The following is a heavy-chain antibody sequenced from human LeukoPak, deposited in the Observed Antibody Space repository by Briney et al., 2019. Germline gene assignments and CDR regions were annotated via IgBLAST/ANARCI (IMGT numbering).Heavy chain of an antibody. D-gene: IGHD3-10*01. V-gene: IGHV4-59*11. CDR2: ITNSGTT. J-gene: IGHJ5*02. CDR3: ARDSGTTGEVKFDP. CDR1: GESISSHY. Sequence: SETLSLTCNVSGESISSHYWSWTRQSPGKGLEWIGYITNSGTTKFNPSLKSRVTISRDTSKNQISLRLSSVTAADTAVYYCARDSGTTGEVKFDPWGQGTLVTVSS.